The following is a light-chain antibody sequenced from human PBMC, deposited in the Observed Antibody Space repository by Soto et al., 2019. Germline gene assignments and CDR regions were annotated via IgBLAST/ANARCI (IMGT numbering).Light chain of an antibody. CDR1: QSISSW. J-gene: IGKJ1*01. V-gene: IGKV1-5*01. CDR3: QQYNSWWT. CDR2: DAS. Sequence: DIQMTQSPSTLSASVGDRVTITCRASQSISSWLAWYQQKPGKAPKLLIYDASSLASGVPARFRGSGSGTEFTLTISSLQPDDFATYYCQQYNSWWTVGQGTKVEIK.